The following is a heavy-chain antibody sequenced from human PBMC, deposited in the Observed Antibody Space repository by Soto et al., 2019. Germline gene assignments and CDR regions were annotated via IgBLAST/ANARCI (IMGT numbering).Heavy chain of an antibody. CDR3: ARGSIGWSSPYYYDVMDV. V-gene: IGHV1-46*03. D-gene: IGHD1-26*01. CDR1: LNTFTQNC. Sequence: GAAGKVSPEEPLNTFTQNCIYSGRQSPGRRLKWMGIINPSGGSTSYAQKFQGRVTMTRDTSTSTVYMELSSLRSEDTAVYYCARGSIGWSSPYYYDVMDVWGQGSTVTVSS. J-gene: IGHJ6*02. CDR2: INPSGGST.